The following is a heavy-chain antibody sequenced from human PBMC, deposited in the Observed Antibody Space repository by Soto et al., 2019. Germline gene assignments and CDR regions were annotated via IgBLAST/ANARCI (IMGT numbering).Heavy chain of an antibody. CDR2: IHHTGST. D-gene: IGHD5-12*01. J-gene: IGHJ5*02. CDR3: ARPEGGYGSGYSWFDP. CDR1: GRSIREINSY. Sequence: SETLSLTCTVSGRSIREINSYWGWIRHTPGEGLEWIGTIHHTGSTYYNPSLKSRVIISLDTSKNQFSLKLSSVTAADTALYYCARPEGGYGSGYSWFDPWGQGTRVTVSS. V-gene: IGHV4-39*01.